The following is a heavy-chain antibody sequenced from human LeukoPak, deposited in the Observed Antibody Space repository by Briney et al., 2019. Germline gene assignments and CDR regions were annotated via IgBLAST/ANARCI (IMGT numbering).Heavy chain of an antibody. CDR1: GGTFSSYA. CDR3: ARGEWENNAMAYYFDY. CDR2: IIPIFGTA. V-gene: IGHV1-69*05. J-gene: IGHJ4*02. Sequence: GSSVKVSCKASGGTFSSYAISWVRQAPGQGLEWMGGIIPIFGTANYAQKFQGRVTMTRDTSTSTVYMELSSLRSEDTAVYYCARGEWENNAMAYYFDYWGQGTLVTVSS. D-gene: IGHD1-26*01.